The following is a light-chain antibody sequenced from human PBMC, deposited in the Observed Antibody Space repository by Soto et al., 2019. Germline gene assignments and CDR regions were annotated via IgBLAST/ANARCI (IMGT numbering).Light chain of an antibody. J-gene: IGKJ1*01. Sequence: IQLTQSPSSLSASVGDRVTITCRASQGIAIYLAWYQQKPGEAPKLLIYDASTLQTGVPSRFSGSGSGTDFTLTISYLQSEDFGTDYSPHFYNQPRTFGQGTKVDIK. CDR1: QGIAIY. CDR2: DAS. V-gene: IGKV1-9*01. CDR3: PHFYNQPRT.